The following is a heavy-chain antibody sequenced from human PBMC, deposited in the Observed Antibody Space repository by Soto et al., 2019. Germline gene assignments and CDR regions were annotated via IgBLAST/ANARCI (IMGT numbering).Heavy chain of an antibody. CDR1: GGSMTNYH. CDR2: IYNSGSP. CDR3: ARHLRGSDFRGSWGFDF. J-gene: IGHJ4*02. D-gene: IGHD5-12*01. V-gene: IGHV4-59*08. Sequence: QVQLQESGPGLVKPWETLSLTCTVSGGSMTNYHWSWIRQPPGKGLEWIGYIYNSGSPSYNPSIKSRVNLLPDTSTNQFSLRLSSVTAADTAVYYCARHLRGSDFRGSWGFDFWGQGTLVTVSS.